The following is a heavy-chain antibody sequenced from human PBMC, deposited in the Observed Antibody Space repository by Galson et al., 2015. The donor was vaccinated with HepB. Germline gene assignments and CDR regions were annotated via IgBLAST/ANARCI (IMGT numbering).Heavy chain of an antibody. D-gene: IGHD5-12*01. CDR3: ARGGVATLGGPTFDF. CDR1: GYTFTTYG. CDR2: ISAYNGNT. J-gene: IGHJ4*02. Sequence: SVKVSCKASGYTFTTYGVSWVRQAPGQGLEWMGRISAYNGNTDYAQNFQGRVTMTTDTSTSTAYMELRSLRSDDTAMYYCARGGVATLGGPTFDFWGQGTLVTVSS. V-gene: IGHV1-18*01.